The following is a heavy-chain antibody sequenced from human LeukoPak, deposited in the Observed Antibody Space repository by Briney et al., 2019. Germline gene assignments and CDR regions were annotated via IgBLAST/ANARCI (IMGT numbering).Heavy chain of an antibody. V-gene: IGHV3-74*01. D-gene: IGHD4-23*01. Sequence: GRSLRLSCVASAFTFSNYWMHCVRQAPEKGLGWISRINGDESTTDYADSVKGRFTISRDNAKNTLYLQMNALGAEDTSLYYCARGFRWGFDYWGQGILVTVSS. CDR2: INGDESTT. CDR3: ARGFRWGFDY. CDR1: AFTFSNYW. J-gene: IGHJ4*02.